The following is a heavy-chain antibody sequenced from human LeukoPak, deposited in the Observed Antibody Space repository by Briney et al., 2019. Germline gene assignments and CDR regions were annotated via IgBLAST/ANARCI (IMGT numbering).Heavy chain of an antibody. CDR1: GFTFSHAW. CDR2: IKSKTDGGTT. Sequence: GGSLRLSCAASGFTFSHAWMSWVRQAPGKGLEWVGRIKSKTDGGTTDYAAPVKGRFTISRDDSKNTLYLQMNSLKIEDTAVYYCARYYGDSGSQYYFDYWGQGTLVTVSS. CDR3: ARYYGDSGSQYYFDY. J-gene: IGHJ4*02. D-gene: IGHD3-22*01. V-gene: IGHV3-15*01.